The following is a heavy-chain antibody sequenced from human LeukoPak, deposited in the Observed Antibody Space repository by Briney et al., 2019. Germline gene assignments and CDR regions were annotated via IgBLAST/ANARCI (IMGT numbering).Heavy chain of an antibody. CDR1: GFTFSSYA. D-gene: IGHD5-18*01. CDR3: ARDRLVDTAMVFDY. CDR2: ISYDGSNK. J-gene: IGHJ4*02. Sequence: GGSLRLSCAASGFTFSSYAMPWVRQAPGKGLEWVAVISYDGSNKYYADSVKGRFTISRDNSKNTLYLQMNNLRAEDTAVYYCARDRLVDTAMVFDYWGQGTLVTVSS. V-gene: IGHV3-30-3*01.